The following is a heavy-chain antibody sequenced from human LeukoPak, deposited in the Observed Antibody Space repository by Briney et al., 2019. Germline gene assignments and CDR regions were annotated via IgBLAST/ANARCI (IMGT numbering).Heavy chain of an antibody. CDR3: ARGRLVVVVPAAHKPRYWYFDL. Sequence: SETLSLTCAVYGGSFSGYYWSWIRQPPGKGLEWIGEINYSGSTNYNPSLKSRVTISVDTSKNQFSLKLSSVTAADTAVYYCARGRLVVVVPAAHKPRYWYFDLWGRGTLVTVSS. V-gene: IGHV4-34*01. D-gene: IGHD2-2*01. CDR1: GGSFSGYY. J-gene: IGHJ2*01. CDR2: INYSGST.